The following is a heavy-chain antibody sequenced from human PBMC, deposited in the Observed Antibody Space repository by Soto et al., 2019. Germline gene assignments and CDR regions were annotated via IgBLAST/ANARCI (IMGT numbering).Heavy chain of an antibody. Sequence: PGGSLRLSCAASGFTFSSYAMSWVRQAPGKGLEWVSAISGSGGSTYYADSVEGRFTISRDNSKNTLYLQMNSLRAEDTAVYYCAKEIVRATEWLLYGYYYYGMDVWGQGTTVTVSS. D-gene: IGHD3-3*01. J-gene: IGHJ6*02. CDR2: ISGSGGST. CDR3: AKEIVRATEWLLYGYYYYGMDV. V-gene: IGHV3-23*01. CDR1: GFTFSSYA.